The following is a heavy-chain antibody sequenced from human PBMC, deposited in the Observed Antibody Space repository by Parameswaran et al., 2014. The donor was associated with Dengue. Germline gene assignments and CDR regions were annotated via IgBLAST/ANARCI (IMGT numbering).Heavy chain of an antibody. J-gene: IGHJ4*02. CDR2: INHSGST. Sequence: WIRQPPGKGLEWIGEINHSGSTNYNPSLKSRVTISVDTSKNQFSLKLSSVTAADTAVYYCARERGVLYYFDYWGQGTLVTVSS. CDR3: ARERGVLYYFDY. V-gene: IGHV4-34*01. D-gene: IGHD2-8*01.